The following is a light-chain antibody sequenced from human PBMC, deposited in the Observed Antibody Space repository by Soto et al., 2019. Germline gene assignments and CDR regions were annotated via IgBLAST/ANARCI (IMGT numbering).Light chain of an antibody. CDR1: QTISTY. CDR3: QQSLGIPYT. V-gene: IGKV1-39*01. J-gene: IGKJ2*01. CDR2: AAS. Sequence: DIQMTQSPSALSASVGDRVTITCRASQTISTYLNWYQQKPGKAPKLLIYAASTLQSGVPSRFRGSGSGTDFTLTISSLQTEDFATYSCQQSLGIPYTFGQGTRLEI.